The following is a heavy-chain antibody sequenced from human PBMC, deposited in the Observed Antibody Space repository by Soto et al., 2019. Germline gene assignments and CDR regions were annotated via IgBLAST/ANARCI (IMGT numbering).Heavy chain of an antibody. D-gene: IGHD6-6*01. CDR2: ISHDGSNK. J-gene: IGHJ6*02. CDR3: GSSGDNSSSSGSCYYDMDV. V-gene: IGHV3-30-3*01. Sequence: SLCLSCAASGFTFSSYAMRWVRQAPGKGLEWVAVISHDGSNKYYADSVKGRFTISRDNSKNTLYLQMNSRRVEDTAVYYCGSSGDNSSSSGSCYYDMDVWGQGTTVT. CDR1: GFTFSSYA.